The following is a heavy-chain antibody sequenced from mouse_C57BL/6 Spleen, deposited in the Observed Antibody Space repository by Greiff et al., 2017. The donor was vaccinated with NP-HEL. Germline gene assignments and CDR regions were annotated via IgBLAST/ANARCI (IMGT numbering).Heavy chain of an antibody. Sequence: QVQLQQPGAELVRPGTSVKLSCKASGYTFTSYWMHWVKQRPGQGLEWIGVIDPSDSYTNYNQKFKGKATLTVDTSSSTAYMQLGSLTSEDSAVYYCARHYGSYWYFDVWGTGTTVTVSS. CDR1: GYTFTSYW. J-gene: IGHJ1*03. CDR3: ARHYGSYWYFDV. CDR2: IDPSDSYT. V-gene: IGHV1-59*01. D-gene: IGHD1-1*01.